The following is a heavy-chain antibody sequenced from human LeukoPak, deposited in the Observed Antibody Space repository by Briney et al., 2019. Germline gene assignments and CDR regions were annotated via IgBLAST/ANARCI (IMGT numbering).Heavy chain of an antibody. D-gene: IGHD3-10*01. V-gene: IGHV3-7*01. CDR3: ARDGGFGELVH. CDR1: GYRFNTYW. J-gene: IGHJ4*02. Sequence: GGSLRLSCAASGYRFNTYWMSWVRQAPGKGLEWVANIKQDGNEKYYADSVKGRFTISRDNAKNTLYLQMNSLRAEDTAVYYCARDGGFGELVHWGQGTLVTVSS. CDR2: IKQDGNEK.